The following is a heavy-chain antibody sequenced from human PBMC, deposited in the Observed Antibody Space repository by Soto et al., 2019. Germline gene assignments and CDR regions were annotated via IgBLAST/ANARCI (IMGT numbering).Heavy chain of an antibody. Sequence: PGGSLRLSCPASGFSVSSNYMGWVRQAPGKGLELVSVIYRGGNTHYADSVNGRLTISRDNSKNTLYLQMNSLRAEDTAVYYCARDSTWIPYYHYGMDVWGQGTTVTVSS. CDR1: GFSVSSNY. V-gene: IGHV3-53*01. CDR3: ARDSTWIPYYHYGMDV. J-gene: IGHJ6*02. CDR2: IYRGGNT. D-gene: IGHD5-18*01.